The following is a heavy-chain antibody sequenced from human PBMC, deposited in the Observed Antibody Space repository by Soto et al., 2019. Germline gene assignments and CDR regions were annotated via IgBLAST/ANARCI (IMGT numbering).Heavy chain of an antibody. Sequence: VQLVESGGDLVKPGGSLRLSCAASGYTFSDYYMSWIRQAPGKGLEWISYIDTSGTKIYYADSVKGRFTITRDNAKNSLYLEMKSLRDADTAVYYCASHYDMWSGYLSPVDYWGQGTLVTVSS. V-gene: IGHV3-11*01. CDR2: IDTSGTKI. CDR3: ASHYDMWSGYLSPVDY. D-gene: IGHD3-3*01. CDR1: GYTFSDYY. J-gene: IGHJ4*02.